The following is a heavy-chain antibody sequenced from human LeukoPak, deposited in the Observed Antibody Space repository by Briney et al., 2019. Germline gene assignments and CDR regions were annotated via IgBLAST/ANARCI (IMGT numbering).Heavy chain of an antibody. CDR2: ISDSGGVT. CDR1: GFTFDNYP. Sequence: GGSLRLSCAASGFTFDNYPMTWVRQPPGKGLEWVSGISDSGGVTYYADSVKGRFAVSRDNSKNTLYLQMSSLRAEDTAVYYCAKRSKLSCSSTSCPLDYWGQGTLVTVSS. V-gene: IGHV3-23*01. D-gene: IGHD2-2*01. J-gene: IGHJ4*02. CDR3: AKRSKLSCSSTSCPLDY.